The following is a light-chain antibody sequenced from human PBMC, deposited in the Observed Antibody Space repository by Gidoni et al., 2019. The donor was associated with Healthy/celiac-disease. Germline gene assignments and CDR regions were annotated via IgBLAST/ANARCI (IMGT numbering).Light chain of an antibody. CDR1: SLRSYY. CDR2: GKN. Sequence: SSELTQDPAVSVALGQTVRLTGQGDSLRSYYASWYQQQPGQAPVLVIYGKNNRPSGIPDRFSGSSSGNTASLTITGAQAEDEADYYCNSRDSSGNHLGVFGTGTKVTVL. CDR3: NSRDSSGNHLGV. V-gene: IGLV3-19*01. J-gene: IGLJ1*01.